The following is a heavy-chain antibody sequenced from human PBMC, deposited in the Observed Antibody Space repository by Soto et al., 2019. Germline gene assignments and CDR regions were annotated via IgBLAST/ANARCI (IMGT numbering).Heavy chain of an antibody. CDR3: ASRGDGYSVIGS. CDR1: GDSISSSNW. Sequence: QVQLQESGPGLVKPSGTLSLTCAVSGDSISSSNWWTWVRQPPGKGLEWIGERYHSGTTNHNPSLKSRVTLSVDKPNNQFSLKLSSVTAADTAVYYCASRGDGYSVIGSWGQGTLVTVSS. J-gene: IGHJ5*01. V-gene: IGHV4-4*02. D-gene: IGHD5-18*01. CDR2: RYHSGTT.